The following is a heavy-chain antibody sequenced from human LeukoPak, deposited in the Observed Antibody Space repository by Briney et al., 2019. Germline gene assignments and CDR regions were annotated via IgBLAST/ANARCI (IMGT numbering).Heavy chain of an antibody. V-gene: IGHV1-46*01. CDR2: INPSGGST. Sequence: ASVKVSCKASGYTFTSYYMHWVRQAPGQGLEWMGIINPSGGSTSYAQKFQGRVTMTRDTSTSTVYMELSSLRSEDTAVYYCTREEWELAFDYWGQGTLVTVSS. CDR1: GYTFTSYY. D-gene: IGHD1-26*01. CDR3: TREEWELAFDY. J-gene: IGHJ4*02.